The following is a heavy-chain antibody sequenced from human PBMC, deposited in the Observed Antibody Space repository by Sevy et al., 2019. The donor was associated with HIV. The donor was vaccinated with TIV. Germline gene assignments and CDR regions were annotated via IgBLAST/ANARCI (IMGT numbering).Heavy chain of an antibody. D-gene: IGHD3-10*01. J-gene: IGHJ5*02. CDR1: GFRFRDYR. CDR3: ARDRGRGEVALDL. CDR2: ITSSSNTI. Sequence: GGSLRLSCAASGFRFRDYRMNWVSQAPGKGLEWVSYITSSSNTINYADSVKGRFTISRDNGRNSLYLQINSLRHEDTAVYYCARDRGRGEVALDLWGQGTLVTVSS. V-gene: IGHV3-48*02.